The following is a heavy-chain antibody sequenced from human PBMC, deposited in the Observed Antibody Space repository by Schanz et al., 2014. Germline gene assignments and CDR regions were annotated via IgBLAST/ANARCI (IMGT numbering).Heavy chain of an antibody. V-gene: IGHV4-30-4*07. CDR3: ATRRHDSTGSWSSGGSTDAFDI. J-gene: IGHJ3*02. CDR1: GVSISSGGYS. CDR2: IFYSGST. D-gene: IGHD3-22*01. Sequence: QVQLQESGPGLVKPSQTLSLTCAVSGVSISSGGYSWTWIRQPPGKGPEWIGYIFYSGSTNYNPSLKGRIPRPVDPTKTRSPGGRSYVPAAATAVYYGATRRHDSTGSWSSGGSTDAFDIWGQGTKVTVSS.